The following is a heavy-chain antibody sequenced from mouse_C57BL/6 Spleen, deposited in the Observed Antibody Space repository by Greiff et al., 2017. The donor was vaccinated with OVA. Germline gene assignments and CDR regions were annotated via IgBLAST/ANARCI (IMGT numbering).Heavy chain of an antibody. Sequence: VHLVGSGAELARPGASVKLSCKASGYTFTSYGISWVKQRTGQGLEWIGEIYPRSGNTYYNEKFKGKATLTADKSSSTAYMELRSLTSEDSAVYFCAREITTVVARNYYAMDYWGQGTSVTVSS. CDR1: GYTFTSYG. V-gene: IGHV1-81*01. D-gene: IGHD1-1*01. CDR2: IYPRSGNT. J-gene: IGHJ4*01. CDR3: AREITTVVARNYYAMDY.